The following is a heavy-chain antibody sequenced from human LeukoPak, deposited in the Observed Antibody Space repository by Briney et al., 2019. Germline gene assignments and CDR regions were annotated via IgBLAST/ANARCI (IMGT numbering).Heavy chain of an antibody. CDR2: INPNRDGT. Sequence: ASVKVSCKASGYSFTGYYMHWVRQAPGEGLEWMGWINPNRDGTNHPQKFQGRATMPRDTSISTACMELSRLRSGDTAVYDCARERRVPAANDAPDIRGEGTKATDSS. CDR3: ARERRVPAANDAPDI. D-gene: IGHD2-2*01. V-gene: IGHV1-2*02. CDR1: GYSFTGYY. J-gene: IGHJ3*02.